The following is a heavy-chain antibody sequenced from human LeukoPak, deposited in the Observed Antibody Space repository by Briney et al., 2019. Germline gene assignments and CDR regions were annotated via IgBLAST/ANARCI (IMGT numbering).Heavy chain of an antibody. CDR2: IWYDGSNK. CDR1: GFTFSNYD. J-gene: IGHJ4*02. CDR3: ARTPHYDILTGAPRIDY. V-gene: IGHV3-33*01. D-gene: IGHD3-9*01. Sequence: PGGSLRLSCAASGFTFSNYDMNWVRQAPGKGLEWVAVIWYDGSNKYYADSVKGRFTISRDNSKNTLYLQMNSLRAGDTAVYYCARTPHYDILTGAPRIDYWGQGTLVTVSS.